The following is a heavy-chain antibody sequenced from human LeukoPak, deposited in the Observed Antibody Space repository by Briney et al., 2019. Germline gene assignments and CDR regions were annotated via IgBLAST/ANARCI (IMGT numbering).Heavy chain of an antibody. CDR3: ARDREVGSTDDAFDI. J-gene: IGHJ3*02. CDR1: GYTFTGHY. D-gene: IGHD1-26*01. CDR2: INPNSVGA. Sequence: GASVKVPCKASGYTFTGHYMHWVRQAPGQGLEWMGRINPNSVGANYAQKFQGRVTMTRDTSISTAYMELSGLRSDDTAVYYCARDREVGSTDDAFDIWGQGTRVIVSS. V-gene: IGHV1-2*06.